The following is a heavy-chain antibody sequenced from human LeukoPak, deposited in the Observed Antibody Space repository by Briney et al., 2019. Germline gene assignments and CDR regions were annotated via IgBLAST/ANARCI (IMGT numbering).Heavy chain of an antibody. V-gene: IGHV4-4*09. D-gene: IGHD3-10*01. J-gene: IGHJ6*03. CDR3: ARRLSPGGRSYYYYYYMDV. Sequence: SETLSLTCTVSGGSISSYYWSWIRQPPGKGLGWIWYIYTSGSTNYTPSLKSRVTISVDTSKNQFSLKLSSVTAADTAVYYCARRLSPGGRSYYYYYYMDVWGKGTTVTVSS. CDR1: GGSISSYY. CDR2: IYTSGST.